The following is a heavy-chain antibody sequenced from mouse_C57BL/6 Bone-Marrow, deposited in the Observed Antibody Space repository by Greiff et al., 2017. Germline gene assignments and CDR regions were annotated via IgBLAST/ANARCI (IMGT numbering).Heavy chain of an antibody. CDR3: ARNYGTQDALDY. Sequence: VHVKQSGPELVKPGASVKISCKASGYSFTDYNMNWVKQSNGKSLEWIGVINPNYGTTSYNQKFKGKATLTVDQSSSTAYMQLNSLTSEDSAVYYCARNYGTQDALDYWGQGTSVTVSS. CDR2: INPNYGTT. J-gene: IGHJ4*01. V-gene: IGHV1-39*01. CDR1: GYSFTDYN. D-gene: IGHD1-1*01.